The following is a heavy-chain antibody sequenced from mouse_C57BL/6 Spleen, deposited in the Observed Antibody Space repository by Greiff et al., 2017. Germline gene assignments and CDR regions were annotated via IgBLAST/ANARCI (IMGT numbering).Heavy chain of an antibody. Sequence: QVQLQQSGPELVKPGASVKISCKASGYAFSSSWMNWVKQRPGKGLEWIGRIYPGDGDTNYNGKFKGKATLTAAKSSSTAYMQLSSLTSEDSAVYFCARSRTGNFDYWGQGTTLTVSS. D-gene: IGHD4-1*01. CDR1: GYAFSSSW. CDR3: ARSRTGNFDY. J-gene: IGHJ2*01. V-gene: IGHV1-82*01. CDR2: IYPGDGDT.